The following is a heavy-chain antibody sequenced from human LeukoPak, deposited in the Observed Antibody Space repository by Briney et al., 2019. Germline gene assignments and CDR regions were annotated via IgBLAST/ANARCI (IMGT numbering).Heavy chain of an antibody. J-gene: IGHJ6*02. CDR3: AKSLGEYSSSWLYYYYYGMDV. Sequence: PGGSLRLSCAASGFTFSSYGMHWVRQAPGKGLEWVAGISYDGSNKYYADSVKGRFTISRDNSKNTLYLQMNSLRAEDTAVYYCAKSLGEYSSSWLYYYYYGMDVWGQGTTVTVSS. CDR1: GFTFSSYG. CDR2: ISYDGSNK. V-gene: IGHV3-30*18. D-gene: IGHD6-13*01.